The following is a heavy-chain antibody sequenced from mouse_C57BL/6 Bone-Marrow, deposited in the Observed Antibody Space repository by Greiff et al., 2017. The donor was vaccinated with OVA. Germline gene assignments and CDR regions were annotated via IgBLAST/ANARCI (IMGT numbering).Heavy chain of an antibody. J-gene: IGHJ3*01. CDR2: IYPRSGNT. V-gene: IGHV1-81*01. CDR3: ARGYGSSRFAY. Sequence: QVQLQQSGAELARPGASVKLSCKASGYTFTSYGISWVKQRTGQGLEWIGEIYPRSGNTYYNEKFKGKATLTADKSSSTAYMELRSLTSEYSAVYFCARGYGSSRFAYWGQGTLVTVSA. D-gene: IGHD1-1*01. CDR1: GYTFTSYG.